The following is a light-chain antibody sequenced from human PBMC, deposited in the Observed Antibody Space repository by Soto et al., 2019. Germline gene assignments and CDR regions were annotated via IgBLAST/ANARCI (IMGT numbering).Light chain of an antibody. CDR2: DAS. Sequence: DIQMTQSPSTLSASVGDRVTITCRASQGISRWLAWYQQKPGKAPELLMYDASTLESAVPSRFSGSGSGTEFTLTISSLQPDDFATYYCQQHNSYPVTFCGGTKVEVK. CDR3: QQHNSYPVT. V-gene: IGKV1-5*01. J-gene: IGKJ4*01. CDR1: QGISRW.